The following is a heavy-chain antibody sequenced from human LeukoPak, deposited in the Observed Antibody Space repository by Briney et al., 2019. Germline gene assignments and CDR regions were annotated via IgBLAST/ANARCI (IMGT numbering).Heavy chain of an antibody. Sequence: SETLSLTCTVSGGSISSGSYYWGWLRQPAGKGLEWIGRIYTSGSTNYNPSLKSRVTISVDTSKNQFSLKLSSVTAADTAVYYCARDSGYYDSSGYYDYWGQGTLVTVSS. CDR2: IYTSGST. CDR1: GGSISSGSYY. V-gene: IGHV4-61*02. J-gene: IGHJ4*02. CDR3: ARDSGYYDSSGYYDY. D-gene: IGHD3-22*01.